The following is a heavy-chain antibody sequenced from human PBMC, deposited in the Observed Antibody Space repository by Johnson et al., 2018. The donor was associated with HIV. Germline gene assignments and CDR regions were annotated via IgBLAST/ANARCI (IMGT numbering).Heavy chain of an antibody. CDR3: ARDGTRYYYDSSGSRGTFDI. Sequence: VQLVESGGGVVRPGGSLRLSCAASGFTFDDYGMSWVRQAPGKGLEWVSGISGRGGSTYNADSVKGRFPISRDNSKNTLYLQMNSLRAEDTAVYYCARDGTRYYYDSSGSRGTFDIWGQGTLVTVSS. CDR1: GFTFDDYG. D-gene: IGHD3-22*01. V-gene: IGHV3-20*04. J-gene: IGHJ3*02. CDR2: ISGRGGST.